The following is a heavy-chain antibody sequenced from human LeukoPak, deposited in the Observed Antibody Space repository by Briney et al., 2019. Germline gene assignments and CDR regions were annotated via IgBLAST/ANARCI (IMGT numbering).Heavy chain of an antibody. V-gene: IGHV3-30*03. J-gene: IGHJ3*02. CDR1: GFTFSSYG. Sequence: GGSLRLSCAASGFTFSSYGMHWVRQAPGKGLEWVAVISYDGSNKYYADSVKGRFTISRDNSKNTLYLQMNSLRAEDTAVYYCARSEYYYDSSGYSDAFDIWGRGTMVTVSS. CDR2: ISYDGSNK. D-gene: IGHD3-22*01. CDR3: ARSEYYYDSSGYSDAFDI.